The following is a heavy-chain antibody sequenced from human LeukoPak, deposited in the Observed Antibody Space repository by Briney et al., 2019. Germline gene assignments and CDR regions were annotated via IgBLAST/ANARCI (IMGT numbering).Heavy chain of an antibody. V-gene: IGHV3-30-3*01. CDR3: ARASYYDSSASV. CDR1: GFTFSSYA. CDR2: ISYDGSNK. Sequence: GGSLRLSCAASGFTFSSYAMHWVRQAPGKGLEWVAVISYDGSNKYYADSVKGRFTISRDNSKNTLYLQMNSLRAEDTAVYYCARASYYDSSASVWGQGTLVTVSS. J-gene: IGHJ4*02. D-gene: IGHD3-22*01.